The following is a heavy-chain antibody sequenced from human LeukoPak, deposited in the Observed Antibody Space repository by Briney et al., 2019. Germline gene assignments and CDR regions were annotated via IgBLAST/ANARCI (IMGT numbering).Heavy chain of an antibody. CDR1: ESTVSRNS. D-gene: IGHD5-24*01. J-gene: IGHJ4*02. CDR2: IFSNGDT. CDR3: TRDQMNY. V-gene: IGHV3-53*01. Sequence: GGSLRLSCTASESTVSRNSMLWVRQAPGKGLEWVSLIFSNGDTHYADSVKGRFTISRDTSKNTVSLQMNSLRVEDTAMYYCTRDQMNYWGQGTLVTVSS.